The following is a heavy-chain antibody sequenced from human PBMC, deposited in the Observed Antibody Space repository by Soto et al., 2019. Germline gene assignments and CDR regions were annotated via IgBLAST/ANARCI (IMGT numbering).Heavy chain of an antibody. V-gene: IGHV4-39*01. J-gene: IGHJ4*02. Sequence: QLQLQESGPGLVKPSETLSLTCTVSGGSISSSSYYWGWIRQPPGKGLEWIGSIYYSGRTYYNPSLKSRVTISVDTSKNQFSLKLSSVTAADTAVYYCASREKDYDYIWWSYVDYWGQGTLVTVSS. CDR1: GGSISSSSYY. CDR2: IYYSGRT. CDR3: ASREKDYDYIWWSYVDY. D-gene: IGHD3-16*01.